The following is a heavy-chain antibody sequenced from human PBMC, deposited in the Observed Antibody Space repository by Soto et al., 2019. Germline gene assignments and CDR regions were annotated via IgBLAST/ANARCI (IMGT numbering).Heavy chain of an antibody. D-gene: IGHD6-13*01. CDR1: GGTFNNYA. J-gene: IGHJ4*02. CDR3: ASSYGTSWYGDY. V-gene: IGHV1-69*13. Sequence: GASVKVSCKASGGTFNNYAVTCVRQAPGQGLEWMGGIIPSSGTPNYAQRFQDRVTITADESTSTVYMELSSLRSEDTALYYCASSYGTSWYGDYWGQGTLVTVSS. CDR2: IIPSSGTP.